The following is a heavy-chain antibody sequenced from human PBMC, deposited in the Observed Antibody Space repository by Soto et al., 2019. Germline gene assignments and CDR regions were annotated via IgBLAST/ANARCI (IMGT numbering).Heavy chain of an antibody. D-gene: IGHD3-10*01. CDR1: GFTFSSYE. Sequence: WGSLRLSCAASGFTFSSYEMNWVRQAPGKGLEWVSYISSSGSTIYYADSVKGRFTISRDNAKNSLYLQMNSLRAEDTAVYYCATGLLWFGELGAFDIWGQGTMVTVSS. V-gene: IGHV3-48*03. J-gene: IGHJ3*02. CDR2: ISSSGSTI. CDR3: ATGLLWFGELGAFDI.